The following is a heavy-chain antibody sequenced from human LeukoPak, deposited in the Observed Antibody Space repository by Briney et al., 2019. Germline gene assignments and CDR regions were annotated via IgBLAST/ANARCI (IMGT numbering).Heavy chain of an antibody. V-gene: IGHV5-51*01. CDR1: GYSFTSYW. CDR3: ARHPPYCSSISCSYYFDY. Sequence: GESLKISCKGSGYSFTSYWIGWVRQMPGKGLEWMGNIYPGDSDTRYSPSFQGQVTISADKSISTAYLQWSSLKASDTAMYYCARHPPYCSSISCSYYFDYWGQGTLVTVSS. J-gene: IGHJ4*02. CDR2: IYPGDSDT. D-gene: IGHD2-2*01.